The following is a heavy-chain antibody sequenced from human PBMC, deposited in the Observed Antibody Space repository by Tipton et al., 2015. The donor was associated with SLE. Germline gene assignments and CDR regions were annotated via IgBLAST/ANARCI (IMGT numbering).Heavy chain of an antibody. CDR3: AREGDTYYDFWSGYYRDYYYYMDV. CDR2: IKQDGSEK. D-gene: IGHD3-3*01. J-gene: IGHJ6*03. V-gene: IGHV3-7*01. Sequence: SLRLSCAASGFTFSSYWMSWVRQAPGKGLEWVANIKQDGSEKYYVDSVKGRFTISRDNAKNSLYLQMNSLRAEDTAVYYCAREGDTYYDFWSGYYRDYYYYMDVWGKGTTVTVSS. CDR1: GFTFSSYW.